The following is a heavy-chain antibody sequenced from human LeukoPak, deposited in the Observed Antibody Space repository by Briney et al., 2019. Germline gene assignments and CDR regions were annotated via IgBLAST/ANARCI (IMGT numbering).Heavy chain of an antibody. CDR2: IRYDGSNK. J-gene: IGHJ4*02. Sequence: GGSLRLSCAASGFTFDDYAMHWVRQAPGKGLERVAFIRYDGSNKYYADSVKGRFTISRDNSKNTLYLQMNSLRAEDTAVYYCAKDYSAYYDSSGYSPHFDYWGQGTLVTVSS. CDR3: AKDYSAYYDSSGYSPHFDY. CDR1: GFTFDDYA. D-gene: IGHD3-22*01. V-gene: IGHV3-30*02.